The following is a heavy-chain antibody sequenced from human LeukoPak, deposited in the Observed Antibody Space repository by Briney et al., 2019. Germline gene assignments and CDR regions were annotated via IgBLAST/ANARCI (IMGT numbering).Heavy chain of an antibody. J-gene: IGHJ4*02. Sequence: GGSLRLSCAASGFTFSTYSMNWVRQAPGKGLEWVSAISNSGYTYYADSLKGRVTISRDNAKSSLYPQMNSLRAEDTAVYYCARDRTMTGDRGIDYWGQGTPVTVSS. CDR3: ARDRTMTGDRGIDY. CDR2: ISNSGYT. CDR1: GFTFSTYS. V-gene: IGHV3-21*01. D-gene: IGHD3-22*01.